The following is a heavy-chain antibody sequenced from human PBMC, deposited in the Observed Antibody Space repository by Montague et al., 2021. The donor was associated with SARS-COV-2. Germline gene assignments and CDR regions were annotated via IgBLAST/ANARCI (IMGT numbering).Heavy chain of an antibody. V-gene: IGHV4-34*01. Sequence: SETLSLTCAVYGGSFSGYYWSWIRQPPGKGLGWIGEINHSGSTNYNPSLKSRVTISVDTSKNQFSLKLSSVTAADTAVYYCARGSSFVTIFGVVITDPLFDYWGQGTLVTVSS. D-gene: IGHD3-3*01. J-gene: IGHJ4*02. CDR3: ARGSSFVTIFGVVITDPLFDY. CDR2: INHSGST. CDR1: GGSFSGYY.